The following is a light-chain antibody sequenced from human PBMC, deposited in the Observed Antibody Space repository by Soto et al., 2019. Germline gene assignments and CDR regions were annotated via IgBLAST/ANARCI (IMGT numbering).Light chain of an antibody. CDR1: RSNIGSNY. CDR3: ATWDDSLV. J-gene: IGLJ2*01. CDR2: RNN. V-gene: IGLV1-47*01. Sequence: QSVLTQPPSASGTPGQRVTISCSGSRSNIGSNYVYWYQQLPATAPKLVIYRNNQRPSGVPDRFSGSKSGTSASLAIRGLRSEDEADYYCATWDDSLVFGGGTKLTVL.